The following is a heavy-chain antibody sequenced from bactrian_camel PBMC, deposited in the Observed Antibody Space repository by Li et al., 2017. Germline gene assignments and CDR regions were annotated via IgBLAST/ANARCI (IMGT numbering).Heavy chain of an antibody. CDR2: ITRKMTT. J-gene: IGHJ4*01. CDR3: VADSWRCEWFDDYKN. CDR1: GSRFSTYY. V-gene: IGHV3S53*01. Sequence: HVQLVESGGGSVEAGGSLRLSCEVSGSRFSTYYMAWFRQAPGKERSGIARITRKMTTDYAYSVKGRFTISRDNAKDTLYLQMDSLKPEDTSVYYCVADSWRCEWFDDYKNWGQGTQVTVSS. D-gene: IGHD2*01.